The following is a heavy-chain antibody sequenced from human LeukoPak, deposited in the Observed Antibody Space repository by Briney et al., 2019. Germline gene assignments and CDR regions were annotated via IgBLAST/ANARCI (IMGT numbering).Heavy chain of an antibody. J-gene: IGHJ4*02. CDR3: AMGNNFDFFYFDY. CDR1: GGTFSSYS. D-gene: IGHD3-9*01. V-gene: IGHV1-69*05. CDR2: IIPIFGTT. Sequence: SVKVSCKASGGTFSSYSISWVREAPGQGLEWMGGIIPIFGTTKYAQNFQGRVTITTAGSTSTAYMELKSLRSEDTAVYYCAMGNNFDFFYFDYWGQGTLVSVSS.